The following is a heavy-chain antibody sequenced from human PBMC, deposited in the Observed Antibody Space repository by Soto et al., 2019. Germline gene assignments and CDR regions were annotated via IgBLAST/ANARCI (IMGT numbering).Heavy chain of an antibody. J-gene: IGHJ6*02. D-gene: IGHD3-10*01. CDR2: IYPGDSDT. Sequence: GESLKISCKGSGYSFTSYWIGSGRQMPGKGLEWMGIIYPGDSDTRYSPSFQGQVTISAEKSLSTAYLKWSSLKASDTAMYYCARQVFYGSGSYYHYYYGMDVWGQGTTVTVSS. CDR1: GYSFTSYW. V-gene: IGHV5-51*01. CDR3: ARQVFYGSGSYYHYYYGMDV.